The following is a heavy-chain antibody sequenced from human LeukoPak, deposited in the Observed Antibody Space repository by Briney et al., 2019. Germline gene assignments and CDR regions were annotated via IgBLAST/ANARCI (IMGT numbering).Heavy chain of an antibody. D-gene: IGHD1-1*01. CDR3: AAFLLQQINVFDI. V-gene: IGHV4-59*01. CDR1: GGSISSYY. CDR2: IYYSGST. J-gene: IGHJ3*02. Sequence: SETLSLTCTVSGGSISSYYWSWIRQPPGKGLEWIGYIYYSGSTNYNPSLKSRVTISVDTSKNQFSLKLSSVTAADTAVYYCAAFLLQQINVFDIWGQGTMVTVSS.